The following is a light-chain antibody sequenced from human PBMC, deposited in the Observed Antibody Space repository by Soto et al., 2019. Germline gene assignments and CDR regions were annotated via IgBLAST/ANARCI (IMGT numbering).Light chain of an antibody. V-gene: IGKV3-11*01. Sequence: EIVLTQSPATLSLSPGERATLSCRASQSVSSYLAWYQQKPGQAPRLLIYDASNRATGIPARFSGSGSGTDFTLTISSLEPEDFAVYYCHQRSNWPRTFGHGTKV. CDR3: HQRSNWPRT. CDR2: DAS. J-gene: IGKJ1*01. CDR1: QSVSSY.